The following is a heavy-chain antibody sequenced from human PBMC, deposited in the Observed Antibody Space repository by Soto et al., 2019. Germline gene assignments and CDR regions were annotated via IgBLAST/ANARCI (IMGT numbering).Heavy chain of an antibody. CDR1: GYTFTSYD. Sequence: QVQLVQSGAEVKKPGASVKVSCKASGYTFTSYDINWVRQATGQGLEWMGWMNPNSGNTGYAQKFKGRVNMTRNTSISTAYMELSSLRSEDTAVYYCARGRGSSWYVEADYWGQGTLVTVSS. CDR3: ARGRGSSWYVEADY. V-gene: IGHV1-8*01. J-gene: IGHJ4*02. CDR2: MNPNSGNT. D-gene: IGHD6-13*01.